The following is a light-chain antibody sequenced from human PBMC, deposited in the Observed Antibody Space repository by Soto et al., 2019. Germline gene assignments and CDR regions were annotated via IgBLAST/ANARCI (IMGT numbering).Light chain of an antibody. CDR1: QSISNY. Sequence: DIQMTQSPSSLSASVGDRVTITCRASQSISNYLAWYQQNPGKVPKLLICAATTLQSRVPSRFSGSGSGTNFTLTISSLQPEDVATYYCQKHNSAPLTFGGGTKVEIK. CDR3: QKHNSAPLT. J-gene: IGKJ4*01. CDR2: AAT. V-gene: IGKV1-27*01.